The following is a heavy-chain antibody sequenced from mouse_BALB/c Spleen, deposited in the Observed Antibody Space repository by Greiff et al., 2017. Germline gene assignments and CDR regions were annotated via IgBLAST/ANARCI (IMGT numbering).Heavy chain of an antibody. CDR2: INPGSGGT. D-gene: IGHD2-10*01. CDR3: ATYYGNFWGFDV. CDR1: GYAFTNYL. J-gene: IGHJ1*01. Sequence: VQLQQSGAELVRPGTSVKVSCKASGYAFTNYLIEWVKQRPGQGLEWIGVINPGSGGTNYNEKFKGKATLTADKSSSTAYMQLSSLTSDDSAVYFCATYYGNFWGFDVWGAGTTVTVSS. V-gene: IGHV1-54*01.